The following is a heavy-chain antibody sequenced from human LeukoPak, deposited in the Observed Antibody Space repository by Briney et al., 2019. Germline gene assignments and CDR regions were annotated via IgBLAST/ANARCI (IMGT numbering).Heavy chain of an antibody. V-gene: IGHV1-8*01. J-gene: IGHJ4*02. D-gene: IGHD3-22*01. CDR2: MNPNSGNT. CDR3: ARGMYYYDSSGSYYFDY. CDR1: GYTFTSYD. Sequence: ASVKVSCKPSGYTFTSYDIKWVRQATGQGLEWMGWMNPNSGNTGYAQKFQGRVTMTRNTSISTAYMELSSLRSEDTAVYYCARGMYYYDSSGSYYFDYWGQGTLVTVSS.